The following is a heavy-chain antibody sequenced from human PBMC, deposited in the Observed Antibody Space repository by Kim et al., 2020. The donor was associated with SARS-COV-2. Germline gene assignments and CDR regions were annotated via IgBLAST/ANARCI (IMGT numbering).Heavy chain of an antibody. V-gene: IGHV3-72*01. CDR2: SRDRTHSYMT. CDR1: GFTFRDHY. CDR3: ATLLPGKLTLRY. J-gene: IGHJ4*02. Sequence: GGSLRLSCVASGFTFRDHYMDWVRQTPERGLEWVARSRDRTHSYMTEFAASVRGRFTISRENSKNSLHLEMTSLKTEDTALYYCATLLPGKLTLRYWGQG.